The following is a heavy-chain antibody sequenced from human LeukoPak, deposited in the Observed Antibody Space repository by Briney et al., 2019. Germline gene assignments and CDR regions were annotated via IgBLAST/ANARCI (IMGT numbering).Heavy chain of an antibody. Sequence: ASVKVSCKASGYTFIGFYMHWVRQTPGQGLEWMGWINTNTGGTNYAQKFQGRVTMTRDTSISTAYMELSRLRSDDTAVYYCARGGPHYVWGSYRPSILDYWGQGTLVTVSS. D-gene: IGHD3-16*02. J-gene: IGHJ4*02. CDR2: INTNTGGT. CDR3: ARGGPHYVWGSYRPSILDY. CDR1: GYTFIGFY. V-gene: IGHV1-2*02.